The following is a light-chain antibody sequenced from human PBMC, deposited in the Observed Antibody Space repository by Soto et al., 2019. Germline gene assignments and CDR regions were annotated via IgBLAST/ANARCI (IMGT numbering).Light chain of an antibody. Sequence: DIQMTQSPSTVSAFVGDRVTITCRASQSISTSLAWYQQKPGKAPKVLIYLASSLESGVPARFSGSGSATDFTLSISSLQPDDFATYYCQQYGSYSRTFGQGTKVEIK. CDR1: QSISTS. J-gene: IGKJ1*01. CDR3: QQYGSYSRT. CDR2: LAS. V-gene: IGKV1-5*03.